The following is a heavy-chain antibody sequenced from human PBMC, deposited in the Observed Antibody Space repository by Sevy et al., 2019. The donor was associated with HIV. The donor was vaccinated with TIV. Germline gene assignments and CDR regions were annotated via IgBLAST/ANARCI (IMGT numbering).Heavy chain of an antibody. CDR2: ISKSGITT. D-gene: IGHD7-27*01. CDR1: GFTFSHHN. J-gene: IGHJ4*02. Sequence: GGSLRLSCAASGFTFSHHNMNWVRQAPGKGLEWISYISKSGITTYFPDSVRGPFTISRDNAKNSLFLEMHSLTDEDTAVYYCAGEVNRELGTIPLDSWGRGIQVTVSS. CDR3: AGEVNRELGTIPLDS. V-gene: IGHV3-48*02.